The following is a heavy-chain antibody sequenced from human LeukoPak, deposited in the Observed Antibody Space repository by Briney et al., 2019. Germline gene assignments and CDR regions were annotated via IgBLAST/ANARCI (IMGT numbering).Heavy chain of an antibody. V-gene: IGHV4-4*02. CDR3: ARPDILTGYYYFDY. CDR2: IYHSGST. J-gene: IGHJ4*02. CDR1: GGSISSSNW. Sequence: SETLSLTCAVSGGSISSSNWWSWVRQPPGKGLEWIGEIYHSGSTYYNPSLKSRVTISVDTSKNQFSLKLSSVTAADTAVYYCARPDILTGYYYFDYWGQGTLVTVSS. D-gene: IGHD3-9*01.